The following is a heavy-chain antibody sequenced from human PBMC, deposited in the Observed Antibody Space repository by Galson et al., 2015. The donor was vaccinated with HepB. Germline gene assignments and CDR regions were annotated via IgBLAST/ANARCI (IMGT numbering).Heavy chain of an antibody. Sequence: SVKVSCKASGYTFTSYYMHWVRQAPGQGLEWMGIINPSGGSTSYAQKFQGRVTMTRDTSTSTVYMELSSLRSEDTAVYYCAREGGCGGDCSGGAGGGFDYWGQGTLVTVSS. CDR1: GYTFTSYY. D-gene: IGHD2-21*02. V-gene: IGHV1-46*01. CDR2: INPSGGST. CDR3: AREGGCGGDCSGGAGGGFDY. J-gene: IGHJ4*02.